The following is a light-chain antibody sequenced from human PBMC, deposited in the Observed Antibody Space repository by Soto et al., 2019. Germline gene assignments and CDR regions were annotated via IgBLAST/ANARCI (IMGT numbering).Light chain of an antibody. J-gene: IGLJ1*01. Sequence: QSPLTQPASVSGSPGQSITIACTGTTSDIGAYNYVSWYQQHPGKAPKLLIYEVSHRPSGVSNRFSGSKSGTRASLTISGLQAEDEADYYCSSYSGTTLYVFGIGTKVTV. CDR2: EVS. CDR3: SSYSGTTLYV. CDR1: TSDIGAYNY. V-gene: IGLV2-14*01.